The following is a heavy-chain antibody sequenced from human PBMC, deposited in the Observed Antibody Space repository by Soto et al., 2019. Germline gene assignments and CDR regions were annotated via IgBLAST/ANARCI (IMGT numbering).Heavy chain of an antibody. CDR1: GFTFSSYG. J-gene: IGHJ4*02. V-gene: IGHV3-30*18. CDR2: ISYDGSNK. Sequence: QVQLVESGGGVVQPGRSLRLSCAASGFTFSSYGMHWVRQAPGKGLEWVAVISYDGSNKYYADSVKGRFTISSDNSKNSLNQQMNSLRAEDTAVYYCAKPPVGQAFDYWGQGTLVTVSS. CDR3: AKPPVGQAFDY.